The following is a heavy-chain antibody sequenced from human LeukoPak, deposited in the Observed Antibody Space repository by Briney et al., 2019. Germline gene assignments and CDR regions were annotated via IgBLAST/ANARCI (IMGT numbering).Heavy chain of an antibody. V-gene: IGHV4-39*01. J-gene: IGHJ5*02. Sequence: SETLSLTCTVSVGSISSSSYYCGWIRQPPEKGLEWIARIFYSGSTYYNPSLKSRVTISLYTYKNQFSLKLSSVTAAATAMYYCASQETRSSISASDTWGQGTLVTVSS. CDR2: IFYSGST. CDR1: VGSISSSSYY. CDR3: ASQETRSSISASDT. D-gene: IGHD6-13*01.